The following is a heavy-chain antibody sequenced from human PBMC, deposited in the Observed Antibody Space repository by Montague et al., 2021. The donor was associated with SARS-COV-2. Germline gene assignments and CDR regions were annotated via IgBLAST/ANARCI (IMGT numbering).Heavy chain of an antibody. Sequence: TLSLTCSVSGSSIRSGGYSWGWIRQPPGKGLEWIGYFYHSGSIYYNPSLKSRVTISVDRSKNHFSLKLTSVTAADTAVYYCARGWGGTYSDDAFDIWGQGTMVTVSS. D-gene: IGHD1-26*01. CDR1: GSSIRSGGYS. V-gene: IGHV4-30-2*01. CDR3: ARGWGGTYSDDAFDI. CDR2: FYHSGSI. J-gene: IGHJ3*02.